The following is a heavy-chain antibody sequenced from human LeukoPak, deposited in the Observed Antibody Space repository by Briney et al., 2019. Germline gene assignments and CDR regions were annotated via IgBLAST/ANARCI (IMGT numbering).Heavy chain of an antibody. CDR2: ICANDGNT. J-gene: IGHJ4*02. V-gene: IGHV3-23*01. D-gene: IGHD2-15*01. CDR1: GFTFSSYG. Sequence: RPGGSLRLSCAASGFTFSSYGMHWVRQAPGKGLEWVSVICANDGNTYYADAVKGRFTISRDNSKDTLYLQMDSLRAEDTAVYYCAKGSGSSCYSPCDYWGQGILVTVSS. CDR3: AKGSGSSCYSPCDY.